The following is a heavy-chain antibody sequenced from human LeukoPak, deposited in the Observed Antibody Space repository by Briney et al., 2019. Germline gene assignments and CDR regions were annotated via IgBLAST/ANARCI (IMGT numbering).Heavy chain of an antibody. Sequence: GGSLRLSCAASGFTFSSYAMSWVRQAPGKGLEWVSAISGSGGSTYYADSVKGRFTISRDNSKNTLYLQMNSLKTEDTAVYFCTTAKWLLKYWGQGTLVTVSS. V-gene: IGHV3-23*01. CDR3: TTAKWLLKY. J-gene: IGHJ4*02. D-gene: IGHD5-12*01. CDR2: ISGSGGST. CDR1: GFTFSSYA.